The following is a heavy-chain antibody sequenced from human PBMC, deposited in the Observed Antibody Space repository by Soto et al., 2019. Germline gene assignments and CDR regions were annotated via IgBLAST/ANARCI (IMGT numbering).Heavy chain of an antibody. CDR1: GFTFSSYA. J-gene: IGHJ4*02. D-gene: IGHD5-12*01. CDR2: ISYDGSNK. CDR3: AREGYSGYNFDY. V-gene: IGHV3-30-3*01. Sequence: GGSLRLSCAASGFTFSSYAMHWVRQAPGKGLEWVAVISYDGSNKYYADSVKGRFTISRDNSKNTLYLQMNSLRAEDTAVYYCAREGYSGYNFDYWGQGTLVTVSS.